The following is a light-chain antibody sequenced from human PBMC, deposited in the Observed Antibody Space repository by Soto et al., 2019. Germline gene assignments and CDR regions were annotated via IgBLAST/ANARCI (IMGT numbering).Light chain of an antibody. CDR1: SSDVGRYNY. V-gene: IGLV2-14*01. CDR2: DVS. CDR3: SSYTSINTIV. J-gene: IGLJ1*01. Sequence: QSVLAQPASVSGSPGQSIAISFTGTSSDVGRYNYVSWFQQHPGKAPKLMIYDVSNRPSGVSDRFSGSKSGNTASLTISGVQPEDEADYYCSSYTSINTIVFGTGTKLTVL.